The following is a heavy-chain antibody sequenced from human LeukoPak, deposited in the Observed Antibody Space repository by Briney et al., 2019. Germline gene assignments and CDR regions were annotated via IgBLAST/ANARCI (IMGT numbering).Heavy chain of an antibody. Sequence: ASVKVSCKASGYTFTGYYMHWVRQAPGQGLEWMGWINAGNGNTKYSQKFQGRVTITRDTSASTAYMELSSLRSEDTAVYYCARDQDDYGDYGVDYWGQGTLVTVSS. CDR3: ARDQDDYGDYGVDY. CDR2: INAGNGNT. CDR1: GYTFTGYY. D-gene: IGHD4-17*01. V-gene: IGHV1-3*01. J-gene: IGHJ4*02.